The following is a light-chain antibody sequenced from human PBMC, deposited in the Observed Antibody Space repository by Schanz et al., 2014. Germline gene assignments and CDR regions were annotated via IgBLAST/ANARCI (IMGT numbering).Light chain of an antibody. J-gene: IGKJ5*01. CDR2: GAS. V-gene: IGKV3-20*01. Sequence: EIVLTQSPGTLSLSPGERATLSCRASQSVSSSYLAWYQQKPGQAPRLLIYGASSRATGIPDRFSGSGSGTDFTLTISRLEPEDFAVYYCQQYDGSVTFGQGTRLEIK. CDR3: QQYDGSVT. CDR1: QSVSSSY.